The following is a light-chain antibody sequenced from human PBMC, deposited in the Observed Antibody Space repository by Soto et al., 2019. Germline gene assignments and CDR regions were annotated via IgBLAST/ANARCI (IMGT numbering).Light chain of an antibody. CDR3: ASWDDSLNGPV. CDR1: SSDIGSNY. Sequence: QSSLNQPPSASGTPGQRVAISCSGSSSDIGSNYVYWYQQDPGTAPKLLIYSNDQRPSGVPDRYSASKSGTSASLAISGLRSEDESDYYCASWDDSLNGPVFGTGTKVTVL. J-gene: IGLJ1*01. CDR2: SND. V-gene: IGLV1-47*02.